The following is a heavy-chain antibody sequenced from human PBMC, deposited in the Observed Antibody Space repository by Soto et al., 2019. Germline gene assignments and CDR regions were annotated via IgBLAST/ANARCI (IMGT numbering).Heavy chain of an antibody. CDR2: ISSSGTTI. CDR1: GFTFSDYY. J-gene: IGHJ4*02. D-gene: IGHD1-7*01. Sequence: GGSLRLSCSASGFTFSDYYMSWIRQAPGKGLEWVSYISSSGTTIFYADSLRGRFTISRDNAKKSLYLQMNSLRGEDTAVYYCAREPSNWNYCFDYWGQGTLVTVS. CDR3: AREPSNWNYCFDY. V-gene: IGHV3-11*01.